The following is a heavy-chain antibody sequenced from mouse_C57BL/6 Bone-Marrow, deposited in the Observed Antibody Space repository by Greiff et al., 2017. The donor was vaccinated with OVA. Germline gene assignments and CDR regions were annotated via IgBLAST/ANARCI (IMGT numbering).Heavy chain of an antibody. Sequence: VHVVESGAELVRPGASVTLSCKASGYTFTDYEMHWVKQTPVHGLEWIGAIDPEAGGTAYNQKFKGKAILTADKSSSTAYMDLRSLTSEDSAVYYCTRSLSYDGYYVLLYYAVAYWGQGTSVTVSS. CDR2: IDPEAGGT. J-gene: IGHJ4*01. CDR3: TRSLSYDGYYVLLYYAVAY. D-gene: IGHD2-3*01. CDR1: GYTFTDYE. V-gene: IGHV1-15*01.